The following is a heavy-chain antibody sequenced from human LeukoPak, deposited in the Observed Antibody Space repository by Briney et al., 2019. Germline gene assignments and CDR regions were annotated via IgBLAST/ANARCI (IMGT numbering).Heavy chain of an antibody. CDR3: ARDPLPPQWLGPNRPSDFYTV. CDR2: IYYSGST. J-gene: IGHJ4*02. D-gene: IGHD6-19*01. CDR1: GGSISSGGYY. Sequence: PSETLSLTCTVSGGSISSGGYYWSWIRQHPGKGLEWIGYIYYSGSTYYNPSLKSRVTISVDTSKNQFSLKLSSVTAADTAVYYCARDPLPPQWLGPNRPSDFYTVWGQGTLVTVSS. V-gene: IGHV4-31*03.